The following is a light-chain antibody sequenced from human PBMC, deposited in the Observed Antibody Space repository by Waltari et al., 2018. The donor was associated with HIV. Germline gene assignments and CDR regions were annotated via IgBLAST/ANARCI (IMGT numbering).Light chain of an antibody. Sequence: QSSLTQPASVTGSPGQSTTISCTGTSGDVGGYNFLSWYQKHPGKAPKPISYNVHRRHAGFSIHFSGCGAANTAARTISGLQAEDGADYFWSSYATSGARYVLFGGGTRLTVL. CDR3: SSYATSGARYVL. V-gene: IGLV2-14*03. CDR1: SGDVGGYNF. CDR2: NVH. J-gene: IGLJ2*01.